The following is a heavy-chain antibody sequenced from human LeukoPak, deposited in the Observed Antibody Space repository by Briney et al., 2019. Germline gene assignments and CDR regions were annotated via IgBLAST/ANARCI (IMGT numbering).Heavy chain of an antibody. V-gene: IGHV3-74*01. CDR3: ARRIVTYYYDSSGSLDAFDI. CDR2: INSDGSNT. Sequence: PGGSLRLSCAASGFTFSSYWMHWVHQAPGKGLVWVSRINSDGSNTNYADSVKGRFTISRDNAKNTLYLQMNSLRAEDTAVYYCARRIVTYYYDSSGSLDAFDIWGQGTMVTVSS. CDR1: GFTFSSYW. D-gene: IGHD3-22*01. J-gene: IGHJ3*02.